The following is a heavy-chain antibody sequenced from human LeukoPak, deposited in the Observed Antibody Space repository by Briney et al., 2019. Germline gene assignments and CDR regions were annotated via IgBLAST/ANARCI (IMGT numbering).Heavy chain of an antibody. V-gene: IGHV4-30-4*01. D-gene: IGHD3-10*01. Sequence: SETLSLTCTVSVGSLSSGDYYGGWIRQPPGKGLEWMGYIYYSGSTYYNPSLKSRVTISVDTSKNQSSLKLSSVTAADTAVYYCARDVWGSGSFDYWGQGTLVSVSS. CDR2: IYYSGST. J-gene: IGHJ4*02. CDR1: VGSLSSGDYY. CDR3: ARDVWGSGSFDY.